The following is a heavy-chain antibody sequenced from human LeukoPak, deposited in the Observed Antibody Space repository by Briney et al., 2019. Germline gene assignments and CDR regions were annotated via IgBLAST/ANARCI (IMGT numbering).Heavy chain of an antibody. Sequence: GGSLRLSCAASGFTFSDYFMSWVRQAPGRGLEWVAVISYDGSNEYYVDPVKGRFNISRDNSKNTLYLQMHSLRVEDTARYYCAKGGNDFYYYGLDVWGQGTTVTVSS. CDR1: GFTFSDYF. CDR3: AKGGNDFYYYGLDV. D-gene: IGHD1-1*01. V-gene: IGHV3-30*18. J-gene: IGHJ6*02. CDR2: ISYDGSNE.